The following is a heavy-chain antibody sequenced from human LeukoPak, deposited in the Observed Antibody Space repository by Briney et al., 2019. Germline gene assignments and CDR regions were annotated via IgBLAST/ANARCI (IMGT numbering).Heavy chain of an antibody. CDR2: IYIAGNT. V-gene: IGHV3-53*01. J-gene: IGHJ3*02. D-gene: IGHD5-18*01. CDR3: ARGVATAHDAFDI. CDR1: GFTVSNNY. Sequence: GGSLRLSCAASGFTVSNNYMSWVRQAPGKGLEWVSVIYIAGNTYYTDSVKGRFAISRDNAKNTLYLQMNSLRAEDSAVYYCARGVATAHDAFDIWGQGTMVTVSS.